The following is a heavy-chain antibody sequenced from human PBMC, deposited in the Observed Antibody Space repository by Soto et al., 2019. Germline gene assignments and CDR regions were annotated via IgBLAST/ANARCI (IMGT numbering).Heavy chain of an antibody. V-gene: IGHV3-23*01. CDR2: IRGSGGST. J-gene: IGHJ4*02. D-gene: IGHD3-22*01. CDR1: GFTFSSYA. CDR3: AKDIWSTMIGDFDY. Sequence: EVQLLESGGGLVQPGGSLRLSCAASGFTFSSYAMSWVRQAPGKGLEWVSAIRGSGGSTYYADSVKGRFTISRDNSKNTLYLQMNRLRAEDTAVYYCAKDIWSTMIGDFDYWGQGTLVTVSS.